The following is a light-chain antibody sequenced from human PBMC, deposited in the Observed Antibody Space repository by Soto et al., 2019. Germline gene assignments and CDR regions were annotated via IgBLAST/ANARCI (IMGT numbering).Light chain of an antibody. J-gene: IGLJ3*02. Sequence: QSALTQPASMSGSPGQSISISYTGTSDDVGGYDFVSWYQQHPGKVPRLIIYDFIKRPSGVSHRFSGSKSGNTASLTISGLPTEDEADYYCASYTSSSTYLFGGGTKLTVL. V-gene: IGLV2-14*03. CDR3: ASYTSSSTYL. CDR1: SDDVGGYDF. CDR2: DFI.